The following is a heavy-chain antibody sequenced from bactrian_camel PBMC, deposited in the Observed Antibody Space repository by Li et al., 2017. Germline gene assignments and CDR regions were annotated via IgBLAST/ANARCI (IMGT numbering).Heavy chain of an antibody. Sequence: HVQLVESGGGSVQAGGSLRLSCAVPPYGYTRYCLGWFRQSPGKEREGVASLSVDGITTYADSVKGRFTISQDNTNNMLYLQMNSLKSEDTALYWCSREGVTAIQALGESWGQGTQVTVS. D-gene: IGHD3*01. V-gene: IGHV3S68*01. J-gene: IGHJ4*01. CDR1: PYGYTRYC. CDR3: SREGVTAIQALGES. CDR2: LSVDGIT.